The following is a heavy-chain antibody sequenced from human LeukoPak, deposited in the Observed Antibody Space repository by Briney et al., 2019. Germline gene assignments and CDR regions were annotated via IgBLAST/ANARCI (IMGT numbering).Heavy chain of an antibody. CDR2: IYPGDSDS. V-gene: IGHV5-51*01. J-gene: IGHJ5*01. CDR1: GYNFTSFW. D-gene: IGHD4/OR15-4a*01. Sequence: GESLQISCKGSGYNFTSFWIGWVRQMPGRGLEWMGIIYPGDSDSRYSPSFQGQVTISADKSINTAYLQFISLKTSDTAMYYCARRGRLWTDSWGHGTLVTDSS. CDR3: ARRGRLWTDS.